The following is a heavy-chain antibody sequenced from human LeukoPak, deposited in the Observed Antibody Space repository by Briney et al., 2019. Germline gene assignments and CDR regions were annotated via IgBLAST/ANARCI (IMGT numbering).Heavy chain of an antibody. D-gene: IGHD5/OR15-5a*01. CDR1: GGSISSGSYY. Sequence: SETLSLTCTVSGGSISSGSYYWSWIRQPAGKGLEWIGRIYTSGSTNYNPSLKSRVTISVDTSKNQFSLKLSSVTAADTAVYYCARDASLRDYYYYYYMDVWGKGTTVTISS. V-gene: IGHV4-61*02. CDR2: IYTSGST. J-gene: IGHJ6*03. CDR3: ARDASLRDYYYYYYMDV.